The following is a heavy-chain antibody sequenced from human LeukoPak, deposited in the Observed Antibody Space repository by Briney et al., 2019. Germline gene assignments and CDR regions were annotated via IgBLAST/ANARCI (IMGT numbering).Heavy chain of an antibody. CDR3: AREPPNYYDSSGYYDYYFDY. V-gene: IGHV3-33*01. CDR1: GFTFTNNG. D-gene: IGHD3-22*01. J-gene: IGHJ4*02. CDR2: IWSDGSKT. Sequence: GGSLRLSCVASGFTFTNNGFHWVRQAPGKGLEWVAAIWSDGSKTYYGDSVKGRFTISRDNSKNTLYLQMNSLRAEDTAVYYCAREPPNYYDSSGYYDYYFDYWGQGTLVTVSS.